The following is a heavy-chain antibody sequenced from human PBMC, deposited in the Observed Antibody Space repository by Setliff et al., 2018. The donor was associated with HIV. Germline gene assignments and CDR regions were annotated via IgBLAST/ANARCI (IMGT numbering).Heavy chain of an antibody. Sequence: GSLRLSCAASGFTFSSYGMNWVRQAPGKGLEWISYISNGGFAKYYTDSVEGRFTVSRDNARDSLDLQMNSLTADDTGVYYCVRDTTSGWMLTEWGQGTLVTVSS. J-gene: IGHJ4*02. V-gene: IGHV3-48*04. CDR2: ISNGGFAK. CDR1: GFTFSSYG. CDR3: VRDTTSGWMLTE. D-gene: IGHD2-2*01.